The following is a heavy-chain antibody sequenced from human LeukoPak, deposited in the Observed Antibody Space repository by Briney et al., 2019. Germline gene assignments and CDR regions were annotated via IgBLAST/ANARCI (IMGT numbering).Heavy chain of an antibody. CDR1: GGTFSSYA. V-gene: IGHV1-18*01. J-gene: IGHJ6*03. D-gene: IGHD3-3*01. Sequence: ASVKVSCKASGGTFSSYAISWVRQAPGQGLEWMGWISAYNGKTNYAQKVQGRVTMTTDTSTSIAYMELRSLRFDDTAVYYCARGTDFWSGYSSEYYYYMDVWGKGTTVTVSS. CDR2: ISAYNGKT. CDR3: ARGTDFWSGYSSEYYYYMDV.